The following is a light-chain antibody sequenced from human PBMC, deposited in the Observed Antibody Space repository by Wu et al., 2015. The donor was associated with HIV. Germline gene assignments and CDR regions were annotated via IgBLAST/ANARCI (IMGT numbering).Light chain of an antibody. Sequence: EIVLTQSPGTLSSSPGERATLSCRPSQSVSSSYLAWYQQKPGQAPRLLLYGTSSRATGIPDRFSGSGSGTEFTLIINRLQPEDSALYFCQQYGTSPPTFSQGSKVEIK. J-gene: IGKJ1*01. V-gene: IGKV3-20*01. CDR1: QSVSSSY. CDR3: QQYGTSPPT. CDR2: GTS.